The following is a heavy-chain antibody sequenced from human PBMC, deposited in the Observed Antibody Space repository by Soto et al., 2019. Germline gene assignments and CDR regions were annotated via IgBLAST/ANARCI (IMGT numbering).Heavy chain of an antibody. CDR1: GYTFTSYG. D-gene: IGHD3-9*01. CDR3: ARDLNDILTGYYSSDY. V-gene: IGHV1-18*01. Sequence: ASVKVSCKASGYTFTSYGISWVRQAPGQGLEWMGWISAYNGNTNYAQKLQGRVTMTTDTSTSTAYMELRSLRSDDTAVYYCARDLNDILTGYYSSDYWGQGTLVTVSS. CDR2: ISAYNGNT. J-gene: IGHJ4*02.